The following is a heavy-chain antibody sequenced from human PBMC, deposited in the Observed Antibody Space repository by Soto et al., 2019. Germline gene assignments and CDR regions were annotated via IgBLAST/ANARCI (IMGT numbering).Heavy chain of an antibody. Sequence: GASVKVSCKASGYTFTSYAMNWVRQAPGQRLEWMGWINAGNGNTKYSQKFQGRVTITRDTSASTAYMELSSLRSEDTAVYYCATGRGSADIVVVPAALDAFDIWGQGTMVTVSS. D-gene: IGHD2-2*01. CDR3: ATGRGSADIVVVPAALDAFDI. CDR2: INAGNGNT. V-gene: IGHV1-3*01. CDR1: GYTFTSYA. J-gene: IGHJ3*02.